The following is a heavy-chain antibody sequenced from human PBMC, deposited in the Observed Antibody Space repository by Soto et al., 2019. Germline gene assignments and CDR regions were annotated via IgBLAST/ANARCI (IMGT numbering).Heavy chain of an antibody. CDR1: GFTFSNAW. J-gene: IGHJ3*02. V-gene: IGHV3-15*01. CDR2: IKSKTDGGTT. CDR3: TLFLEVRRKVHGDYLPWAFDI. D-gene: IGHD4-17*01. Sequence: EVQLVESGGGLVKPGGSLRLSCAASGFTFSNAWMSWVRQAPGKGLEWVGRIKSKTDGGTTDYAAPVKGRFTISTDDSKNTLYLQMNSLKTEDTAVYYCTLFLEVRRKVHGDYLPWAFDIWGQGTMVTVSS.